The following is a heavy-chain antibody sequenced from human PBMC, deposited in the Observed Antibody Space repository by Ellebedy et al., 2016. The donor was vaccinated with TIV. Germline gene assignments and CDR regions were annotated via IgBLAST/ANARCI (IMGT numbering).Heavy chain of an antibody. J-gene: IGHJ6*02. CDR2: IYYSGST. CDR3: ARVGSSGPDYYGMDV. D-gene: IGHD6-19*01. Sequence: SETLSLTCTVSGGSISSYYWSWIRQPPGKGLEWIGYIYYSGSTNYNPSLKSRVTISVDTSKNQFSLKLSSVTAADTAVYYCARVGSSGPDYYGMDVWGQGTTVTVSS. V-gene: IGHV4-59*01. CDR1: GGSISSYY.